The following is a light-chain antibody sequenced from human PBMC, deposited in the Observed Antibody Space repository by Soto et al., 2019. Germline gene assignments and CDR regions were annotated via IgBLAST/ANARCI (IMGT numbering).Light chain of an antibody. CDR3: QQAVSFPLT. CDR1: QDITTY. V-gene: IGKV1D-12*01. CDR2: AAS. Sequence: DLQMTQSPSSVSASVGDRVIITCRASQDITTYLAWYQQKPGKAPNLLIYAASRLQRGVPSRFSASGSGTKFTLSINRLQPEDFATYYCQQAVSFPLTFGGGTKGEIK. J-gene: IGKJ4*01.